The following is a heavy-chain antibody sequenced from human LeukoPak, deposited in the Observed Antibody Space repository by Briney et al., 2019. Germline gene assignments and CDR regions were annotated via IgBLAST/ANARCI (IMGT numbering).Heavy chain of an antibody. D-gene: IGHD1-1*01. Sequence: GGSLRLSCAASGFTFSSYGMHWVRQAPGKGLELVAFIEFDGSNKYYADSVKGRFTISRDNSKNTLYLQMNSLRAEDTAVYYCASGKGQWNDYYMDVWGTGTTVTVSS. J-gene: IGHJ6*03. V-gene: IGHV3-30*02. CDR2: IEFDGSNK. CDR3: ASGKGQWNDYYMDV. CDR1: GFTFSSYG.